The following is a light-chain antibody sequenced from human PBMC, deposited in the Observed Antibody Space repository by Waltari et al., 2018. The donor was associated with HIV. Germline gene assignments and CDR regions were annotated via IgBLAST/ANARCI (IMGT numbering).Light chain of an antibody. Sequence: SFELAQDPAVSVALGQTIRITCQGDNLRNSYAAWDQQKPGRAPVLVIYGNNNRATGIPDRFSASRSGNTASLTITGAQAEDEADYYCDSRDSTGNHAIFGGGTKVTVL. V-gene: IGLV3-19*01. CDR3: DSRDSTGNHAI. CDR1: NLRNSY. J-gene: IGLJ2*01. CDR2: GNN.